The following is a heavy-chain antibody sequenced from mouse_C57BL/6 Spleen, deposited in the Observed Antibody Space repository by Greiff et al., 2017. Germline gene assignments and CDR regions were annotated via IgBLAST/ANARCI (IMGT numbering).Heavy chain of an antibody. CDR1: GYSITSGYY. CDR2: ISYDGSN. V-gene: IGHV3-6*01. J-gene: IGHJ2*01. Sequence: DVKLVESGPGLVKPSPSLSLTCSVTGYSITSGYYWNWIRQFPGNKLEWMGYISYDGSNNYNPSLKNRISITRDTSKNQFFLKLNSVTTEDTATYYCARGGPLWFFDYWGQGTTLTVSS. CDR3: ARGGPLWFFDY. D-gene: IGHD2-2*01.